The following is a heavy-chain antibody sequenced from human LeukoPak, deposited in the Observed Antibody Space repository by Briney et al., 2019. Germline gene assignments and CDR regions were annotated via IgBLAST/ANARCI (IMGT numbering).Heavy chain of an antibody. D-gene: IGHD3-3*01. Sequence: GGSLRLSCAASGFPFKNCAIHWVRQAPGKGLEWVSAISGSGGSTYYADSVKGRFTISRDNSKNTLYLQMNSLRAEDTAVYYCAKDPHFYDFWSGYYKLKWFDPWGQGTLVTVSS. CDR3: AKDPHFYDFWSGYYKLKWFDP. J-gene: IGHJ5*02. CDR1: GFPFKNCA. CDR2: ISGSGGST. V-gene: IGHV3-23*01.